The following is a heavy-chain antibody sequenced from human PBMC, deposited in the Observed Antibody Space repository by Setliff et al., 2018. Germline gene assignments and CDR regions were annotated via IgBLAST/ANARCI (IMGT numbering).Heavy chain of an antibody. CDR2: VNRYGSG. Sequence: PSETLSLTCSVYGASFNTYYWSWIRQPPGKGLEWIGEVNRYGSGDYSPSLESRVTISVDTSKKEFSLTLTSVTAADTALYYCRQAVVGRDVFDVWGQGTMVTVSS. D-gene: IGHD1-1*01. V-gene: IGHV4-34*01. CDR1: GASFNTYY. CDR3: RQAVVGRDVFDV. J-gene: IGHJ3*01.